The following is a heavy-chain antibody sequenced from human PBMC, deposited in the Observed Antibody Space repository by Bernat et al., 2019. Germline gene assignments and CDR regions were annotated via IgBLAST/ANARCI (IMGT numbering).Heavy chain of an antibody. CDR2: ISYDGSNK. Sequence: QVQLVESGGGVVQPGRSLRLSCAASGFTFSSYGMHWVRQAPGKGLEWVAVISYDGSNKYYADSVKGRFTISRDNSKNTLYLQMNSLGAEDTAVYYCAKTRGPYDSSGYYYGGGFDYWGQGTLVTVSS. CDR1: GFTFSSYG. J-gene: IGHJ4*02. D-gene: IGHD3-22*01. V-gene: IGHV3-30*18. CDR3: AKTRGPYDSSGYYYGGGFDY.